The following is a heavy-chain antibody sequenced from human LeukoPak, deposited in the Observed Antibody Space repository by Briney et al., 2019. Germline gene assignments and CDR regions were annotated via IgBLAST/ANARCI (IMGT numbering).Heavy chain of an antibody. CDR1: GGTFSSYD. J-gene: IGHJ4*02. CDR2: IIPIFGTA. Sequence: SVKVSCKASGGTFSSYDISWVRQAPGQGLEWMGRIIPIFGTANYAQKFQGGVTHPTDESTRPAYMELSRLRSADPAMSYCARGGYSSSPGDYWGQGTLVTVSS. CDR3: ARGGYSSSPGDY. V-gene: IGHV1-69*05. D-gene: IGHD6-6*01.